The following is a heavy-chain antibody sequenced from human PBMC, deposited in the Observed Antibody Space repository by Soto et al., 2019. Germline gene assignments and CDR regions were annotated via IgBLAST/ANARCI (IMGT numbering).Heavy chain of an antibody. CDR3: ARSARGRLRAYMYWFDP. D-gene: IGHD5-12*01. J-gene: IGHJ5*02. CDR1: GGSISSGGYS. CDR2: TYHSGST. V-gene: IGHV4-30-2*01. Sequence: PSETLSLTCAVSGGSISSGGYSWSWIRQPPGNGLEWIGYTYHSGSTYYNPSLKSRVTISVDRSKNQFSLKLSSVTAADTAVYYCARSARGRLRAYMYWFDPWGQGTLVTVSS.